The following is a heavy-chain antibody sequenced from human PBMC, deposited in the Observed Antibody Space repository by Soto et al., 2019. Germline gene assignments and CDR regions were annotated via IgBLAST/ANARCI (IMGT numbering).Heavy chain of an antibody. CDR2: IRPDGSET. V-gene: IGHV3-7*03. D-gene: IGHD4-4*01. J-gene: IGHJ4*02. CDR1: GFTFTDFY. CDR3: AGWGGHDYNY. Sequence: EVQLVQSGGGLVQPGGSLRLSCVGSGFTFTDFYMNWVRQAPGKGLEWVANIRPDGSETNYVESEKGRFTTSRDNAKNSLFLQMNSLRADDTVVYYCAGWGGHDYNYWGQGILVTVSS.